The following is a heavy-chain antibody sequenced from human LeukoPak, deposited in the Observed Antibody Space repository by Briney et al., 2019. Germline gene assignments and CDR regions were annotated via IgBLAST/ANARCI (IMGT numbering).Heavy chain of an antibody. Sequence: SETLSLTCTVSGYSISSGYSWGWIRQPPGKGLEWIGTISHGGSTYYNPSLKSRVTISVDTSKNQFSLNLSSVTAADTAVFYCARATVTTEGDYFDYWGQGTLVTVSS. J-gene: IGHJ4*02. CDR1: GYSISSGYS. V-gene: IGHV4-38-2*02. D-gene: IGHD4-17*01. CDR2: ISHGGST. CDR3: ARATVTTEGDYFDY.